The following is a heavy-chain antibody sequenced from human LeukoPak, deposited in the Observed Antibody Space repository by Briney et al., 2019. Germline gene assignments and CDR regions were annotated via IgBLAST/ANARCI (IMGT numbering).Heavy chain of an antibody. D-gene: IGHD3-10*01. V-gene: IGHV3-23*01. Sequence: GGSLRLSCAASGFTFSSYGMSWVRQAPGKGLQWVSVIIGSGSSTYYADSVKGRFTISRDNTKNLLYLEMNSLRAEDTAMYFCVRDVGAVRGEVYFDYWGQGTLVTVSS. CDR3: VRDVGAVRGEVYFDY. CDR1: GFTFSSYG. J-gene: IGHJ4*02. CDR2: IIGSGSST.